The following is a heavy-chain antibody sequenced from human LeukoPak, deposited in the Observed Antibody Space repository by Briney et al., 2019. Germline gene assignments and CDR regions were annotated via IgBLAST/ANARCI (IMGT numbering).Heavy chain of an antibody. V-gene: IGHV3-30*02. J-gene: IGHJ4*02. CDR3: AKDSRDSSGWHIFDY. Sequence: GGSLRLSCAASGFTFSSYGMHWVRQAPGKGLEWVAVIRYDGSNKYYADSVKGRFTISRDNSKNTLYLQMNSLRAEDTAVYYCAKDSRDSSGWHIFDYWGQGTLVTVSS. D-gene: IGHD6-19*01. CDR2: IRYDGSNK. CDR1: GFTFSSYG.